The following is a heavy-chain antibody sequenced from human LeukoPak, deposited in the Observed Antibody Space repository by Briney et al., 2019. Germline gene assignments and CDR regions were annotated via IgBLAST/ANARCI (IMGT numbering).Heavy chain of an antibody. J-gene: IGHJ3*02. CDR3: ARDGGNYYDSSGYYVNDAFDI. D-gene: IGHD3-22*01. CDR2: IYTSGST. V-gene: IGHV4-4*07. CDR1: GGSISSYY. Sequence: PSETLSLTCTVSGGSISSYYWSWIRQPAGKGLEWIGRIYTSGSTNYNPSLKSRVTMSVDTSKNQFSLKLSSVTAADTAVYYCARDGGNYYDSSGYYVNDAFDIWGQGTMVTVSS.